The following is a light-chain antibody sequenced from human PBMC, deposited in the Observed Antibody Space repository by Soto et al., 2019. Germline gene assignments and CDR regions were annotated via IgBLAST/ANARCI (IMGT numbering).Light chain of an antibody. J-gene: IGKJ1*01. CDR2: GAS. V-gene: IGKV3-20*01. CDR3: QQYSFLPRT. Sequence: EIVFTQSPGTLSLSPGERATLSCRASQSVSSSYLAWYQQKPGQAPRLLIYGASTRATGIPDRFGGSGSGTDFTLTISRLEPEDFAVYYCQQYSFLPRTFGQGTKVDIK. CDR1: QSVSSSY.